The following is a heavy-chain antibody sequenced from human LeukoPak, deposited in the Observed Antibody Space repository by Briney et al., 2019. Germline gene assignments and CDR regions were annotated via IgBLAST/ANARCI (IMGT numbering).Heavy chain of an antibody. J-gene: IGHJ4*02. CDR2: INHSGST. CDR3: ARVGTRLGLFY. Sequence: SETLSLTCAVYGGSFSGYYWSWIRQPPGKGLEWIGEINHSGSTNYNPSLKSRVTISVDTSKNQFSPKLSSVTAADTAVYFCARVGTRLGLFYWGQGTLVTVSS. V-gene: IGHV4-34*01. CDR1: GGSFSGYY. D-gene: IGHD1-1*01.